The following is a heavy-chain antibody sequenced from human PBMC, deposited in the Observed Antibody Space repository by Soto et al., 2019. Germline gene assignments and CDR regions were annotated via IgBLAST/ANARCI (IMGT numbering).Heavy chain of an antibody. CDR1: GFTFSSYW. J-gene: IGHJ5*02. V-gene: IGHV3-7*01. D-gene: IGHD2-15*01. Sequence: EVQLVESGGGLVQPGGSLRLSCAASGFTFSSYWMSWVRQAPGKGLEWVANIKQDGSEKYYVDSVKGRFTISRDNAKNSLCLQMNILRAEDAAVYYCARVTVVVVAATRAGWFDPWGQGTLVAVSS. CDR2: IKQDGSEK. CDR3: ARVTVVVVAATRAGWFDP.